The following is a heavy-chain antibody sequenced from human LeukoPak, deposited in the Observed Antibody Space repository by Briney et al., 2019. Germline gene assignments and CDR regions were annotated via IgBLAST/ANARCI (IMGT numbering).Heavy chain of an antibody. D-gene: IGHD3-22*01. V-gene: IGHV3-9*01. Sequence: GGSLRLSCAASGFTFDDYAMHWVRQAPGKGLEWVSGISWNSGSIGYADSVKGRFTISRDNAKNSLYLQMNSLRAEDTALYYCAKVFYDSSGYYLDYWGQGTLVTVSA. CDR2: ISWNSGSI. CDR1: GFTFDDYA. J-gene: IGHJ4*02. CDR3: AKVFYDSSGYYLDY.